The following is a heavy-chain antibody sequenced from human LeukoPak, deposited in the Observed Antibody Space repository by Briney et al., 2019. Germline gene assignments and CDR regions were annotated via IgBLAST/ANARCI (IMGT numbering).Heavy chain of an antibody. J-gene: IGHJ5*02. V-gene: IGHV4-59*08. Sequence: SETLSLTCTVSGGSISGYYCSWIRQPPGKGLEWIGYIYYSGSTYYNPSLKSRVTISVDTSKNQFSLKLSSVTAADTAVYYCARMYPTENWFDPWGQETLVTVSS. CDR2: IYYSGST. CDR1: GGSISGYY. CDR3: ARMYPTENWFDP. D-gene: IGHD1-14*01.